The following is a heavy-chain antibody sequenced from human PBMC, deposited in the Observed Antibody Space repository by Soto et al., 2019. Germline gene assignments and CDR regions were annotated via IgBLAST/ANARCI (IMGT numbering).Heavy chain of an antibody. CDR3: ARGLRYYGSGSNFDY. Sequence: SETLSLTCAVYGGSFSGYYWSWIRQPPGKGLEWIGEINHSGSTNYNPSLKSRVTISVDTSKNQFSLKLSSVTAADTAVYYCARGLRYYGSGSNFDYWGQGTLVTVSS. CDR1: GGSFSGYY. J-gene: IGHJ4*02. D-gene: IGHD3-10*01. CDR2: INHSGST. V-gene: IGHV4-34*01.